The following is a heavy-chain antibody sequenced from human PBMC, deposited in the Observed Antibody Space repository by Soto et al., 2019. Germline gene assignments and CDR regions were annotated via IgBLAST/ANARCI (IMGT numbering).Heavy chain of an antibody. CDR3: ARDVNGWFDP. V-gene: IGHV4-61*08. Sequence: SETLSLTCPVSGGSISSGGYYWSWIRQPPGKGLEWIGYIYYSGSTYYNPSLKSRVTISVDTSKNQFSLKLSSVTAADTAVYYCARDVNGWFDPWGQGTLVTVSS. CDR2: IYYSGST. J-gene: IGHJ5*02. CDR1: GGSISSGGYY. D-gene: IGHD1-1*01.